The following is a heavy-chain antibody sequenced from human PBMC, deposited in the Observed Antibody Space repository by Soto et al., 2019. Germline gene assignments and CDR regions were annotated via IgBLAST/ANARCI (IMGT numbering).Heavy chain of an antibody. J-gene: IGHJ4*02. CDR1: GFTFNDFE. D-gene: IGHD3-10*01. CDR3: ARGFGSFNY. CDR2: IDGSGTTK. Sequence: EVQLLESGGGLVQPGGSLRLSCGVSGFTFNDFEMNWVRQAPGKGLEWLAYIDGSGTTKKYADSVRGRFTISRDNPNNSLFLQMSSLSAAATGIYSCARGFGSFNYWGQGALVSVSS. V-gene: IGHV3-48*03.